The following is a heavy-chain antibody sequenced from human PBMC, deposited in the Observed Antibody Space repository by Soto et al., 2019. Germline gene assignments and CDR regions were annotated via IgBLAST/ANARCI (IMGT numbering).Heavy chain of an antibody. V-gene: IGHV1-18*01. CDR1: GYTFTSYG. CDR2: ISAYNGNT. J-gene: IGHJ4*02. D-gene: IGHD3-10*01. Sequence: EASVKVSCKASGYTFTSYGISWVRQAPGQGLEWMGWISAYNGNTNYAQKLQGRVTMTTDTSTSTAYMELRSLRSDDTAVYYCARDDLWFGEYSADYWGQGTLVTVSS. CDR3: ARDDLWFGEYSADY.